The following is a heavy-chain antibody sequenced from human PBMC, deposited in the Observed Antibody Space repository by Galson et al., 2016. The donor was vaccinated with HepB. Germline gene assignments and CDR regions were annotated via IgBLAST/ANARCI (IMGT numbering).Heavy chain of an antibody. V-gene: IGHV3-23*01. J-gene: IGHJ4*01. CDR2: VSADGGRT. CDR1: GFTFSSYA. D-gene: IGHD5-24*01. CDR3: ANEVIWLQSHVYFDL. Sequence: SLRLSCAVSGFTFSSYAMSWVRQAPGKGLDWVSAVSADGGRTYYADSVKGRFTISRDNSKNTLFLQMNSLTVEDTAIYYCANEVIWLQSHVYFDLWGRGNLVTVSS.